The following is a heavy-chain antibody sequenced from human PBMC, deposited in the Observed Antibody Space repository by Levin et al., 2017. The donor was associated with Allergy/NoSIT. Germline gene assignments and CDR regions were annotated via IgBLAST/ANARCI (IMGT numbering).Heavy chain of an antibody. D-gene: IGHD6-13*01. CDR1: GFRFGDFS. J-gene: IGHJ4*02. CDR3: VRDAYSSSNFDL. V-gene: IGHV3-21*01. Sequence: GGSLRLSCSASGFRFGDFSMNWVRQAPGKGLEWVSSLSSGSTYIHYADSMKGRFTISRDNAKNSLFLQMNGPRADDTAVYYCVRDAYSSSNFDLWGQGTLVTVSS. CDR2: LSSGSTYI.